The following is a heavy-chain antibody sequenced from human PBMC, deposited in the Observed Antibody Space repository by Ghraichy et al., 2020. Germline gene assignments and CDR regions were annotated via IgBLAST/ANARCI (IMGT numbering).Heavy chain of an antibody. V-gene: IGHV3-64D*06. D-gene: IGHD2-2*01. CDR2: IYSNGDST. CDR1: GFTFKTAW. Sequence: LSLTCAASGFTFKTAWMSWVRQAPGKRPEFVSLIYSNGDSTYYANSVKGRFIISRDNSKNTLYLQMSSLRVEDTAIYYCVKTGCSSTNCYGNFWGRGTLVTVSS. CDR3: VKTGCSSTNCYGNF. J-gene: IGHJ4*02.